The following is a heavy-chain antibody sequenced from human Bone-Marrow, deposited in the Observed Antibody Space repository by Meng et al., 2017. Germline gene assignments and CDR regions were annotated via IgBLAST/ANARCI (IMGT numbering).Heavy chain of an antibody. D-gene: IGHD6-13*01. CDR1: GFSFSNFG. Sequence: GGSLRLSCAASGFSFSNFGMSWVRQAPGKGLEWVSSISGSGGSTYNADSVKGRFTISRDNSKNTLYLQMNSLRAEDTAVYYCARDSSYYYYGMDVWGQGTTVTVSS. CDR2: ISGSGGST. V-gene: IGHV3-23*01. CDR3: ARDSSYYYYGMDV. J-gene: IGHJ6*02.